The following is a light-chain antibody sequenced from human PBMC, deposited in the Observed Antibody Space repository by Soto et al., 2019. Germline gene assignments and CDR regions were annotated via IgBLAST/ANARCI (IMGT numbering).Light chain of an antibody. CDR2: AAS. CDR3: QQSYTTPLT. V-gene: IGKV1-39*01. J-gene: IGKJ1*01. CDR1: QFISNS. Sequence: DIQMTQSPSSLSASVGDRVTVTCRASQFISNSLNWYQQKPGKAPNLLIWAASSLQSGVPSRFSGSGSGTDFTLTISSLQPEDFATYYCQQSYTTPLTFGQWTSVEIK.